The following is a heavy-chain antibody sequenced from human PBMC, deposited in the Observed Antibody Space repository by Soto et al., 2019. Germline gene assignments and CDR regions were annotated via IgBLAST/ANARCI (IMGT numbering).Heavy chain of an antibody. D-gene: IGHD3-10*01. V-gene: IGHV3-48*01. CDR3: ARAFGSGRYPLDY. Sequence: EVQLVESGGGLVQPGGSLRLSCAVSGFTFSIYSINWVRQAPGKGLEWVAYISSGSSTIYYADSVRGRFTISRYNAKNSLYLQMNRLRAEDTDVYYCARAFGSGRYPLDYWVQGTLVTVSS. CDR1: GFTFSIYS. CDR2: ISSGSSTI. J-gene: IGHJ4*02.